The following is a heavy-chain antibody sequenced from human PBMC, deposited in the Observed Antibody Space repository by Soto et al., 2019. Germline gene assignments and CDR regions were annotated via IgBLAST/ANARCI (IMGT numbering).Heavy chain of an antibody. CDR2: IWYDGSNK. Sequence: GSLRLSCAASGFTFSSYGMHWVRQAPGKGLEWVAVIWYDGSNKYYADSVKGRFTISRDNSKNTLYLQMNSLRAEDTAVYYCARDGNYYDSSGYPHWGQGTLVTVSS. J-gene: IGHJ4*02. D-gene: IGHD3-22*01. CDR3: ARDGNYYDSSGYPH. CDR1: GFTFSSYG. V-gene: IGHV3-33*01.